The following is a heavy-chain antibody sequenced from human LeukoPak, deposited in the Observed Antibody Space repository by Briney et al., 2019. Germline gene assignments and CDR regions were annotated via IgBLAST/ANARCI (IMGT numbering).Heavy chain of an antibody. V-gene: IGHV3-23*01. J-gene: IGHJ4*02. CDR2: ISGSGGIT. D-gene: IGHD6-6*01. CDR1: GFTFSSYA. CDR3: AKGEYSSSSPFDH. Sequence: PGGSLRLSCAASGFTFSSYAMSWVRQAPGKGLEWVSAISGSGGITYYADSVKSRFTISRDNSKNTLYLQMNSLRAEDTAVYYCAKGEYSSSSPFDHWGQGTLVTVYS.